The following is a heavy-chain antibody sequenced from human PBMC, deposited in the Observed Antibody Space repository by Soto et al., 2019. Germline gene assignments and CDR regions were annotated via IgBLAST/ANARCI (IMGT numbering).Heavy chain of an antibody. J-gene: IGHJ4*02. D-gene: IGHD2-8*01. CDR1: GFTFSSYA. Sequence: EVQLLESGGGSVQPGGSLRLSCVASGFTFSSYAISWVRQAPGRGLEWVSAVSGSGINTYYADSVRGRFTISRDNSKNTLYLQMSSLRAEDTAVYYCAKGRGVYDYFDYWGQGTLVTVSS. CDR3: AKGRGVYDYFDY. V-gene: IGHV3-23*01. CDR2: VSGSGINT.